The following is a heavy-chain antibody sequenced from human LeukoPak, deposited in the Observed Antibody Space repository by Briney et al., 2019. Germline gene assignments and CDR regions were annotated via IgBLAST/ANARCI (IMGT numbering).Heavy chain of an antibody. D-gene: IGHD2-15*01. CDR2: IYPGDSDT. CDR3: ARRSQNCSGGSCYPYYFDY. V-gene: IGHV5-51*01. CDR1: GYSFTSYW. J-gene: IGHJ4*02. Sequence: GESLKISCKGSGYSFTSYWIGWVRQMPGKGLEWMGIIYPGDSDTRYKSSFQGQVTISADKSINTAYLQWSSLKASDTAMYYCARRSQNCSGGSCYPYYFDYWGQGTLVTVSS.